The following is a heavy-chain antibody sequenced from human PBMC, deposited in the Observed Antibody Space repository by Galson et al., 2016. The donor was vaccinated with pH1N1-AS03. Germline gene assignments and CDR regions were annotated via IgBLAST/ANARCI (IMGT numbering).Heavy chain of an antibody. V-gene: IGHV3-23*01. CDR3: AKDLTAVAGKWFDWFDP. J-gene: IGHJ5*02. D-gene: IGHD6-19*01. CDR1: GFTFTTCA. Sequence: LRLSCAASGFTFTTCAMTWVRQAPGKGLEWVSTISASGGSTFYADSVKGRFTISRDNSKNTLYLQMSSLRAEDAAVYYCAKDLTAVAGKWFDWFDPWGQGTLVTVSS. CDR2: ISASGGST.